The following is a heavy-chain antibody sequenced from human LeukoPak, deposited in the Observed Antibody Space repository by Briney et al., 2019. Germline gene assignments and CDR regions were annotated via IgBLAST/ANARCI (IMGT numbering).Heavy chain of an antibody. V-gene: IGHV3-48*03. Sequence: PGGSLRLSCAASGFTFSIYEINWVRQAPGKGLEWISYISGSGDTAYYADSVKGRFTMSRDNAKNSLYLQMNSLRAEDTALYYCAKDGSGYSRGVQDWGQGTLVTVSS. CDR1: GFTFSIYE. CDR2: ISGSGDTA. CDR3: AKDGSGYSRGVQD. J-gene: IGHJ4*02. D-gene: IGHD3-22*01.